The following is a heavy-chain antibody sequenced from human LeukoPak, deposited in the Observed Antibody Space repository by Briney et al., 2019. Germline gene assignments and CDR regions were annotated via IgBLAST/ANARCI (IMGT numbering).Heavy chain of an antibody. J-gene: IGHJ4*02. CDR3: ARETHTWNQLPLDY. Sequence: PGGSLRLSCAASGFTFSSYSMNWVRQAPGKGLEWVSSISSSSSYIYYADSVKGRFTISRDNAKNTLYLQMNSLRAEDTAVYYCARETHTWNQLPLDYWGQGTLVTVSS. D-gene: IGHD1-20*01. CDR2: ISSSSSYI. CDR1: GFTFSSYS. V-gene: IGHV3-21*01.